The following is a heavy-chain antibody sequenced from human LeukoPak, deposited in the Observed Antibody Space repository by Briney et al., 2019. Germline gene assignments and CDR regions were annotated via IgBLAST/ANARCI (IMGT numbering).Heavy chain of an antibody. V-gene: IGHV1-2*02. CDR1: GYTFTGYY. CDR3: ARFVGGVTTRYFDY. D-gene: IGHD4-11*01. Sequence: ASVKVSCKASGYTFTGYYMHWVRQAPGQGLEWMGWINPNSGGTNYAQKFQGRVTMTRDTSISTAYMELSRLRSDDTAVYYCARFVGGVTTRYFDYGGRGPLVTVPS. CDR2: INPNSGGT. J-gene: IGHJ4*02.